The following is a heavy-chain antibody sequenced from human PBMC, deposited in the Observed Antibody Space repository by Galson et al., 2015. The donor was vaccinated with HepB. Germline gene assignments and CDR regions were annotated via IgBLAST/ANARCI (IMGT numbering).Heavy chain of an antibody. CDR2: TYYRARWYS. CDR3: GRVSGTIYYYGLDV. J-gene: IGHJ6*02. D-gene: IGHD1/OR15-1a*01. V-gene: IGHV6-1*01. Sequence: PCAISGDSVSNNNAAWNWIRQSPSRGLEWLGRTYYRARWYSDYAPAVRSRITINPDTSKNQFSLQLNSVTPDDSAVYYCGRVSGTIYYYGLDVWGQGTTVTVSS. CDR1: GDSVSNNNAA.